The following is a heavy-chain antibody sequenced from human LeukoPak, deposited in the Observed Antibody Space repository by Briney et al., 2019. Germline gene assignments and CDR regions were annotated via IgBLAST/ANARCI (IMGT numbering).Heavy chain of an antibody. J-gene: IGHJ4*02. CDR2: VYPGNFDT. CDR1: GYTFTNYW. V-gene: IGHV5-51*01. Sequence: GESLKISCKGSGYTFTNYWIGWLRQMPGKGLEWMGIVYPGNFDTRYSPSFQGQVTISADTSISTANLQWSSLKASDTAMYYCARWGTVRRFVVDHWGQGTLVTVSS. D-gene: IGHD3-16*01. CDR3: ARWGTVRRFVVDH.